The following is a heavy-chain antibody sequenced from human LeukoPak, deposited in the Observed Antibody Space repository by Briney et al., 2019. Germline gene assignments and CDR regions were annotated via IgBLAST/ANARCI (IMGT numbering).Heavy chain of an antibody. Sequence: GGSLRLSCAASGFTFNTYHLNWVRQAPGKGLEWVSFISDSGTTTYYADSVKGRFTISRDNAQNSLYLQMNRLRDEDTAVYYCARGLGKGAFDIWGQGTMVIVSS. CDR3: ARGLGKGAFDI. V-gene: IGHV3-48*02. CDR2: ISDSGTTT. CDR1: GFTFNTYH. D-gene: IGHD1-26*01. J-gene: IGHJ3*02.